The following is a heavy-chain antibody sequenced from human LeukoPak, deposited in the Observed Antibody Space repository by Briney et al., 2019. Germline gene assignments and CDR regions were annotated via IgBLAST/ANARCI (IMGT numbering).Heavy chain of an antibody. CDR1: GFTFSSYA. D-gene: IGHD5-12*01. J-gene: IGHJ3*02. CDR3: AREGIVATSYDAFDI. V-gene: IGHV3-53*01. CDR2: IYSGGST. Sequence: PGGSLRLSCAASGFTFSSYAMSWVRQAPGKGLEWVSVIYSGGSTYYADSVKGRFTISRDNSKNTLYLQMNSLRAEDTAVYYCAREGIVATSYDAFDIWGQGTMVTVSS.